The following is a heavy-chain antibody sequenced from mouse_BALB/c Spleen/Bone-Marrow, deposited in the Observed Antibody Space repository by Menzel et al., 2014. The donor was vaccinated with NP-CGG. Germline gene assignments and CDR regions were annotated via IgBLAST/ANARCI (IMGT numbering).Heavy chain of an antibody. D-gene: IGHD2-3*01. J-gene: IGHJ4*01. CDR3: ARDGYYVFYAMDY. Sequence: EVKLMESGGGLVQPGGSLKLSCAASGFTFSSYGMSWVRQTPDKRLELVATINSNGGSTYYPDSVKGRFTISRDNAKNTLCLQMSSVKSEDTAMYYCARDGYYVFYAMDYWGQGTSVTVSS. V-gene: IGHV5-6-3*01. CDR1: GFTFSSYG. CDR2: INSNGGST.